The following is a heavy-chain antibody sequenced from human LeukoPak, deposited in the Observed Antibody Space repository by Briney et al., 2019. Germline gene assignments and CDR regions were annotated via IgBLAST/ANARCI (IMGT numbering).Heavy chain of an antibody. Sequence: GGSLRFSCAASGFTFSSYAMHWVRQAPGKGLEYVSAISSNGGSTYYANSVKGRFTISRDNSKNTLYLQMGSLRAEDMAVYYCARGEGIVVVPAAFDYWGQGTLVTVSS. V-gene: IGHV3-64*01. CDR3: ARGEGIVVVPAAFDY. CDR2: ISSNGGST. CDR1: GFTFSSYA. D-gene: IGHD2-2*01. J-gene: IGHJ4*02.